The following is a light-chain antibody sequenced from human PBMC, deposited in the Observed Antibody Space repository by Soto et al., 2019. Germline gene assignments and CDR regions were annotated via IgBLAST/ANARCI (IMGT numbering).Light chain of an antibody. J-gene: IGLJ1*01. Sequence: QSALTQPASVSGSPGQSITISCTGTSSDVGGYNYVSWYQQHPGEVTKVIIFNVNNRPSGVSDRFSGSRSGNTASLTISGLQAEDEADYYCSSFTSSTTYVFGTGTKVTVL. CDR1: SSDVGGYNY. CDR3: SSFTSSTTYV. V-gene: IGLV2-14*03. CDR2: NVN.